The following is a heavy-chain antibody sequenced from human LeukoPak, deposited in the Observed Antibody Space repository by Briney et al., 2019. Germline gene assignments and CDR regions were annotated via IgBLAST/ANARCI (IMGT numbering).Heavy chain of an antibody. Sequence: GGSLRLSCAASGFSFGSYSMNWVRQVPGKGLQWVSSISSTSRYIYYLDSVKGRFTVSRDNAKNSLSLQMNSLGVEDTAVYFCARCYASGSYGIDYWGQGTLVSVSS. CDR2: ISSTSRYI. CDR3: ARCYASGSYGIDY. J-gene: IGHJ4*02. D-gene: IGHD3-10*01. V-gene: IGHV3-21*01. CDR1: GFSFGSYS.